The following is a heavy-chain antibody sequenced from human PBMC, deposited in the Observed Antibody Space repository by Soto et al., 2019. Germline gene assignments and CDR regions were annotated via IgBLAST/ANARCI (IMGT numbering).Heavy chain of an antibody. Sequence: GGSLRLSCAASGFTFSSYGMHWVRQAPGKGLEWVAVIWYDGSNKYYADSVKGRFTISRDNSKNTLYLQMNSLRAEDTAVYYCARSYYYDSSGSLNWFDPWGQGTLVTVSS. CDR2: IWYDGSNK. V-gene: IGHV3-33*01. CDR3: ARSYYYDSSGSLNWFDP. J-gene: IGHJ5*02. D-gene: IGHD3-22*01. CDR1: GFTFSSYG.